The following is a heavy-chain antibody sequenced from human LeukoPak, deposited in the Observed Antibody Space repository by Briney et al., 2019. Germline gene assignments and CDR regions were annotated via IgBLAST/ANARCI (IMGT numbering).Heavy chain of an antibody. CDR2: ITGSGASK. CDR3: AKGGSSWYYFDY. V-gene: IGHV3-23*01. CDR1: GFTFSSYA. J-gene: IGHJ4*02. Sequence: PGGSLRLSCAASGFTFSSYAMSWVRQAPGKGLEWVSAITGSGASKYYADSVKGRITISRDNSKNTLYLQMNSLRAEDTAVYYCAKGGSSWYYFDYWGQGTLVTASS. D-gene: IGHD6-13*01.